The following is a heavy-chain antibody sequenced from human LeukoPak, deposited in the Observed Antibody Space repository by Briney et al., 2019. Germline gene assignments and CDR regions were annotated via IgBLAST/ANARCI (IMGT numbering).Heavy chain of an antibody. V-gene: IGHV4-59*01. D-gene: IGHD3-10*01. J-gene: IGHJ3*02. CDR2: IYYSGTT. CDR3: ARGGWSAFDI. CDR1: GGSISSYY. Sequence: SETLSLTCTVSGGSISSYYWSWIRQPPGKGLEWIGYIYYSGTTNYNPYLKSRVTISVDTSKNQFSMKLRAVTAADTAVYYCARGGWSAFDIWGQGTMVTVSS.